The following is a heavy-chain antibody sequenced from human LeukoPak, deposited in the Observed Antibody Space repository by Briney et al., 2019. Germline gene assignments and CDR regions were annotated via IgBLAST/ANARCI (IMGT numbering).Heavy chain of an antibody. CDR1: GGTFSSYA. Sequence: ASVKVSCKASGGTFSSYAISWVRQAPGQGLEWMGGIIPIFGTANYAQKFQGRVTITADEPTSTAYMELSSLRSEDTAVYYCAREGVGATHFDYWGQGTLVTVSS. D-gene: IGHD1-26*01. CDR3: AREGVGATHFDY. J-gene: IGHJ4*02. V-gene: IGHV1-69*13. CDR2: IIPIFGTA.